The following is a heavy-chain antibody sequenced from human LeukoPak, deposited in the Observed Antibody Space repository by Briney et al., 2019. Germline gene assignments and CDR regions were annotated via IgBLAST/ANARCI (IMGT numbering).Heavy chain of an antibody. CDR1: GGSISSSSYY. J-gene: IGHJ4*02. V-gene: IGHV4-39*07. D-gene: IGHD5-18*01. CDR2: IYYSGST. CDR3: ARVRGYSYGIDY. Sequence: SETLSLTCTVSGGSISSSSYYWGWIRQPPGKGLEWIGSIYYSGSTYYNPSLKSRVTISVDTSKNQFSLKLSSVTAADTAVYYCARVRGYSYGIDYWGQGTLVTVSS.